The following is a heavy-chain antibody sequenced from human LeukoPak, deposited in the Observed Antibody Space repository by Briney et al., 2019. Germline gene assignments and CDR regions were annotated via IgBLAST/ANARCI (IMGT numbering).Heavy chain of an antibody. CDR3: ARGRGYRDYDRPLDY. CDR1: GFTFSSYG. D-gene: IGHD5-12*01. J-gene: IGHJ4*02. Sequence: PGTSLRLSCAASGFTFSSYGMHWVRQAPGKGLEWVAVIWYDGSNKYYADSVKGRFTTSRDNSKNTLYVQMNSLRAEDTAIYYCARGRGYRDYDRPLDYWGQGTLVTVSS. CDR2: IWYDGSNK. V-gene: IGHV3-33*01.